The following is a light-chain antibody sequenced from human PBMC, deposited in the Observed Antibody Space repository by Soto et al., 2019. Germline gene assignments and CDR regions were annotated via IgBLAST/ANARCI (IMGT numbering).Light chain of an antibody. V-gene: IGLV7-46*01. CDR2: DAN. Sequence: QAVVTQEPSLTVSPGGTVTLTCGSSTGAVTSGHYPYWFQQRPAQAPKTLIYDANNKYPWTPARFSGSLVGGKATLTLSGAQPEDEGEYYCLLQYSEIRVFGGGTKVTVL. CDR3: LLQYSEIRV. J-gene: IGLJ3*02. CDR1: TGAVTSGHY.